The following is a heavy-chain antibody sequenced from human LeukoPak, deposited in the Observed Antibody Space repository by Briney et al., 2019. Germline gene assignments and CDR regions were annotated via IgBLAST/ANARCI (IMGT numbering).Heavy chain of an antibody. Sequence: GGSPRLSCAASGFTFDDYGMSWVRHAPGKGLEWVSGINWNGGSTGYADSVKGRFTISRDNAKNSLYLQMNSLRAEDTALYYCAREEVQYCSSTSCSYYYYYYMTSGAKGPRSPSP. CDR3: AREEVQYCSSTSCSYYYYYYMTS. J-gene: IGHJ6*03. CDR2: INWNGGST. CDR1: GFTFDDYG. D-gene: IGHD2-2*01. V-gene: IGHV3-20*04.